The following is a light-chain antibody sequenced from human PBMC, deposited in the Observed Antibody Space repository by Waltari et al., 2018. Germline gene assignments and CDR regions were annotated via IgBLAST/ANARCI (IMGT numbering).Light chain of an antibody. J-gene: IGKJ4*01. V-gene: IGKV3-15*01. CDR3: QRYNNWVT. CDR2: DAS. Sequence: ELVMTQSRATLSVSPWERVTLSCKASQDVSINLAWYQQKPGQAPRLLIYDASTRATGVPARFSGSGSGTEFTLTISSLQSEDFAVYFCQRYNNWVTFGGGTKVQIK. CDR1: QDVSIN.